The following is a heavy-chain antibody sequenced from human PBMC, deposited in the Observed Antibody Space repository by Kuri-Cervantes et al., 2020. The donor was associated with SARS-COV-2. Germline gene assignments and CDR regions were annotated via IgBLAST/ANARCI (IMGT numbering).Heavy chain of an antibody. V-gene: IGHV3-30*02. CDR1: GDSVTTSTFY. CDR2: IRYDGSNK. J-gene: IGHJ4*02. Sequence: GGSLRLSCTVSGDSVTTSTFYWGWIRQAPGKGLEWVAFIRYDGSNKYYADSVKGRFTISRDNSKNTLYLQMNSLRAEDTAVYYCAREEVSYFDYWGQGTLVTVSS. CDR3: AREEVSYFDY. D-gene: IGHD3-22*01.